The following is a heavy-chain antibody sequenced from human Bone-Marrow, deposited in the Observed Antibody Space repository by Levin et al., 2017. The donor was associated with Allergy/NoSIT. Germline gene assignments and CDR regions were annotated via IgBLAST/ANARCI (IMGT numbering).Heavy chain of an antibody. D-gene: IGHD6-19*01. V-gene: IGHV3-30*04. CDR1: GFTFSSYA. Sequence: PGGSLRLSCAASGFTFSSYAMHWVRQAPGKGLEWVAVISYDGSNKYYADSVKGRFTISRDNSKNTLYLQMNSLRAEDTAVYYCARRIAVAGTETAWGQGTLVTVSS. CDR2: ISYDGSNK. J-gene: IGHJ5*02. CDR3: ARRIAVAGTETA.